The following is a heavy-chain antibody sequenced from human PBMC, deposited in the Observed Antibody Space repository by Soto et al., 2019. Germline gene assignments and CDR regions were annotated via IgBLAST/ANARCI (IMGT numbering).Heavy chain of an antibody. CDR3: ARHEARRITMVRGVIYPFDY. J-gene: IGHJ4*02. Sequence: SETLSLTCTVSGGSISSSSYYWGWIRQPPGKGLEWIGSIYYSGSTYYNPSLKSRVTISVDTSKNQFSLKLSSVTAADTAVYYCARHEARRITMVRGVIYPFDYWGQGTLVTVSS. CDR1: GGSISSSSYY. CDR2: IYYSGST. V-gene: IGHV4-39*01. D-gene: IGHD3-10*01.